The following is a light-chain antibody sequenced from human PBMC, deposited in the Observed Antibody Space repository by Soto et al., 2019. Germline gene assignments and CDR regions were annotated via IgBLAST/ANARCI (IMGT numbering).Light chain of an antibody. CDR1: QSISSW. CDR3: QQYHSYSLT. J-gene: IGKJ4*01. V-gene: IGKV1-5*03. Sequence: DIQMTQSPSTLSASVGDRVTITCRASQSISSWLAWYQQKPGKAHKLMIYKASSLEGGVPSRFSGSGSGTDFTLTISSLQPDDFATYYCQQYHSYSLTFGGGTKVYIK. CDR2: KAS.